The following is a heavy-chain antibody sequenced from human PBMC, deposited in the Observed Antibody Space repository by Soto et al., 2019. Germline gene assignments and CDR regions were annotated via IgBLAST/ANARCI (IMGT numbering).Heavy chain of an antibody. V-gene: IGHV1-3*01. CDR3: ARDFPLRGAAAGTWFYYYGMDD. CDR1: GYTFTSYA. D-gene: IGHD6-13*01. J-gene: IGHJ6*01. Sequence: GASVKVSCKASGYTFTSYAMHWVRQAPGQRLEWMGWINAGNGNTKYSQKFQGRVTITRDTSASTAYMELSSLRSEDTAVYYCARDFPLRGAAAGTWFYYYGMDDWGQGTTVT. CDR2: INAGNGNT.